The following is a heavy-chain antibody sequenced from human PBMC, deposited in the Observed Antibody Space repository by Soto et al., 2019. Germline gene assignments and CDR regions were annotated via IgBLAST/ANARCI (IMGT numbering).Heavy chain of an antibody. Sequence: SETLSLTCTVSGGSISSGGYYWSWIRQHPGKGLEWIGYIYYSGTTYYNPSLKSRVSTSADTSKNQFSLNLSSVTTADTAVYFCARGLSTHYDNMPHFDSWGQGTLVTVSS. J-gene: IGHJ4*02. V-gene: IGHV4-31*03. CDR2: IYYSGTT. CDR3: ARGLSTHYDNMPHFDS. CDR1: GGSISSGGYY. D-gene: IGHD3-16*01.